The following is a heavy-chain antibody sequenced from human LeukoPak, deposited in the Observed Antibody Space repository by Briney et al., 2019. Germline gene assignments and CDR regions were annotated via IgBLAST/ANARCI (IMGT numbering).Heavy chain of an antibody. V-gene: IGHV3-74*01. CDR1: GFTFSTYW. D-gene: IGHD3-22*01. CDR3: ARAPSEIGGYYPEYFRH. Sequence: PGGSLRLSCAASGFTFSTYWMHWVRQAPGKGLVWVSRIKSDGSTNYADSVKGRFTISRDNANNTLSLQMNSLRPEDTGVYYWARAPSEIGGYYPEYFRHWGQGPLVTVSS. J-gene: IGHJ1*01. CDR2: IKSDGST.